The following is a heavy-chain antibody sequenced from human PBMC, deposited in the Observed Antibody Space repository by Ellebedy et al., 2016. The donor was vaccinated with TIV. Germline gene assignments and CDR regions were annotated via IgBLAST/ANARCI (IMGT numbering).Heavy chain of an antibody. CDR1: GFTFSSYA. D-gene: IGHD3-22*01. CDR2: ISSNGGST. Sequence: GESLKISCAASGFTFSSYAMHWVRQAPGKGLEYVSAISSNGGSTYYANSVKGRFTISRDNSKNTLYLQMGSLRAEDMAVYYCAREGNYYDSSGHDAFDIWGQGTMVTVSS. J-gene: IGHJ3*02. V-gene: IGHV3-64*01. CDR3: AREGNYYDSSGHDAFDI.